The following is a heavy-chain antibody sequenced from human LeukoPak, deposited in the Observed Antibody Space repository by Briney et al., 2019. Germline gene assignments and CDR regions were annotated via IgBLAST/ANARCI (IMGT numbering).Heavy chain of an antibody. CDR3: ARGYYGSGRVDY. J-gene: IGHJ4*02. V-gene: IGHV1-8*01. CDR2: MNPNSGDT. Sequence: ASVKVSCKASGYTFTSYDINWVRQATGQGLEWMGWMNPNSGDTGYAQKFQGRVTMTRNTSISTAYMELSSLRSEDTAVYYCARGYYGSGRVDYWGQGTLVTVSS. D-gene: IGHD3-10*01. CDR1: GYTFTSYD.